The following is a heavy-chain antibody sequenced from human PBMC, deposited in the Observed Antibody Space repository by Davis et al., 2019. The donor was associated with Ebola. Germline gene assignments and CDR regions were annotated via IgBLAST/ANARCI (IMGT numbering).Heavy chain of an antibody. CDR1: GGSFSGYY. Sequence: PGGSLRLSCAVYGGSFSGYYWSWIRQPPGKGLEWIGEINHSGSTNYNPSLKSRVTISVDTSKNQFSLKLSSVTAADTAVYYCARAPRVGTTNWFDPWGQGTLVTVSS. J-gene: IGHJ5*02. CDR2: INHSGST. D-gene: IGHD1-26*01. V-gene: IGHV4-34*01. CDR3: ARAPRVGTTNWFDP.